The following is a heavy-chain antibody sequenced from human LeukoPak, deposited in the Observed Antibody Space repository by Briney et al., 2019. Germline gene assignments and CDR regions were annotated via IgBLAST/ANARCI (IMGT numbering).Heavy chain of an antibody. CDR3: ARLLNNDNSGDPDTFDM. Sequence: SSETLSLTCTVSGGSTSSHYWSWTRQPPERGLEWIGFIYYSGTTRYNPSLRGRVTMSVDTSKNHFSLKLTSVSAADTAVYYCARLLNNDNSGDPDTFDMWGQGTMVTVSS. CDR1: GGSTSSHY. J-gene: IGHJ3*02. D-gene: IGHD3-22*01. CDR2: IYYSGTT. V-gene: IGHV4-59*11.